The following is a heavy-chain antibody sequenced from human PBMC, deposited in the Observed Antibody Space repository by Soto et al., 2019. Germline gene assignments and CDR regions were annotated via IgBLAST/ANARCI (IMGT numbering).Heavy chain of an antibody. V-gene: IGHV4-31*03. Sequence: PSETLSLTCTVSGGSISSGGYYWSWIRHHPGKGLEWIGYIYYSGSTYYNPSLKSRVTISVDTSKNQFSLKLSSVTAADTAVYYCAGARVPSSYCSGGSCYGNFDYWGQGTLVTVSS. D-gene: IGHD2-15*01. CDR3: AGARVPSSYCSGGSCYGNFDY. J-gene: IGHJ4*02. CDR1: GGSISSGGYY. CDR2: IYYSGST.